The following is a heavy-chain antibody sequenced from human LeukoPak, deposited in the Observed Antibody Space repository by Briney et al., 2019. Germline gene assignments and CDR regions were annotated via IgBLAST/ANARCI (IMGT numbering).Heavy chain of an antibody. D-gene: IGHD3-9*01. V-gene: IGHV3-74*01. Sequence: PGGSLRLSCAASGFTFSSYWMHWVRQAPGKGLVWVSRINSDGSSTSYADSVKGRFTISRDNAKNTLYLQMNSLRAEDTAVYYCARDAGVGYDILTGAQPDYWAREPWSPSPQ. CDR1: GFTFSSYW. CDR2: INSDGSST. J-gene: IGHJ4*02. CDR3: ARDAGVGYDILTGAQPDY.